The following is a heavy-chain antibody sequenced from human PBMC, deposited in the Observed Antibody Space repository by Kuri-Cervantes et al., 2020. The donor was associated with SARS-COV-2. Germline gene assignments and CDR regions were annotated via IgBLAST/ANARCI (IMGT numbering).Heavy chain of an antibody. J-gene: IGHJ4*02. CDR1: GFTFSSYG. Sequence: GESLKISCAASGFTFSSYGMHWVRQAPGKGLEWVAVIWYDGSNKYYADSVKGRFTISRDNSKNTLYLQMNSLRAEDTAVYYCARVGPAHRFNYGDYFDYWGQGTLVTVSS. V-gene: IGHV3-33*01. D-gene: IGHD4-17*01. CDR2: IWYDGSNK. CDR3: ARVGPAHRFNYGDYFDY.